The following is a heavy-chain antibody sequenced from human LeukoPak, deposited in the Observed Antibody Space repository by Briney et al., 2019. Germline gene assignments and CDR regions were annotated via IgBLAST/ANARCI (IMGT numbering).Heavy chain of an antibody. V-gene: IGHV3-21*01. CDR2: IGSSSSSI. Sequence: GGSLRLPCAASGFTFSSYSMNWVRQAPGKGLEWVSSIGSSSSSIYYADSVKGRFTISRDNPKNSLYLQLNSLRAEDTAVYYCARETMEAFDIWGQGTMITVSS. D-gene: IGHD3-10*01. CDR3: ARETMEAFDI. CDR1: GFTFSSYS. J-gene: IGHJ3*02.